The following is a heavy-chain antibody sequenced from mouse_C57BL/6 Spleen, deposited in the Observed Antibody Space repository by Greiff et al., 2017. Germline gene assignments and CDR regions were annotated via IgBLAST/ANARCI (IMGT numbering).Heavy chain of an antibody. D-gene: IGHD1-1*01. CDR2: ISYDGSN. V-gene: IGHV3-6*01. CDR1: GYSITSGYY. CDR3: ARDYGSSGYFDV. J-gene: IGHJ1*03. Sequence: EVKLMESGPGLVKPSQSLSLTCSVTGYSITSGYYWNWIRQFPGNKLEWMGYISYDGSNNYNPSLKNRISITRDTSKNQFFLKLNSVTTEDTATYYCARDYGSSGYFDVWGTGTTVTVSS.